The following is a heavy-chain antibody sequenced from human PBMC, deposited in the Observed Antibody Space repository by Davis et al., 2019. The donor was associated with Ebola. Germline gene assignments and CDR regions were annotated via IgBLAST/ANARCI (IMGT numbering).Heavy chain of an antibody. Sequence: ASVKVSCKASGYTFTGYYMHWVRQAPGQGLEWMGRINPNSGGTNYAQKFQGRVTMTRDTSTSTVYMELSSLRSEDTAVYYCTTGLPYSSSWYVPFDYWGQGTLVTVSS. CDR3: TTGLPYSSSWYVPFDY. CDR1: GYTFTGYY. V-gene: IGHV1-2*06. D-gene: IGHD6-13*01. CDR2: INPNSGGT. J-gene: IGHJ4*02.